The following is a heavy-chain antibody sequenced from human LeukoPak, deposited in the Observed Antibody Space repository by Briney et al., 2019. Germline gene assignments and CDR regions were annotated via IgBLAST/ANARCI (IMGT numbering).Heavy chain of an antibody. J-gene: IGHJ4*02. CDR1: GFTFSSYA. Sequence: GGSLRLSCAASGFTFSSYAMSWVRQAPGKGLEWVSAISGSGGSTYYADSVKGRFTISRDNSKNTLYLQMNSLRAEDTAVYCCAKDLGYSYGPHDYWGQGTLVTVSS. CDR2: ISGSGGST. D-gene: IGHD5-18*01. CDR3: AKDLGYSYGPHDY. V-gene: IGHV3-23*01.